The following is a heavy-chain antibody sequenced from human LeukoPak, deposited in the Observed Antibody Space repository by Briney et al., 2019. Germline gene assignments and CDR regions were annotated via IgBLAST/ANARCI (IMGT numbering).Heavy chain of an antibody. CDR1: GFTFSAYE. D-gene: IGHD1/OR15-1a*01. CDR2: ISSSGTTI. CDR3: AREEQLHGGPGGY. V-gene: IGHV3-48*03. J-gene: IGHJ4*02. Sequence: QPGGSQTLSCTASGFTFSAYEMNWVRQAPRKGLEWVSHISSSGTTIYYAVSVEGRFTISRDNAGNSLYLQMNSLRAEDTAIYYCAREEQLHGGPGGYWGQETRDTVSS.